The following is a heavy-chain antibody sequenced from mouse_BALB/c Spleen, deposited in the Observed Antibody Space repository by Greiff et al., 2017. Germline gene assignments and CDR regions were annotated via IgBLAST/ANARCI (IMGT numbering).Heavy chain of an antibody. CDR1: GFNIKDTY. CDR3: AIYGNYDAMDY. Sequence: VQLQQSGAELVKPGASVKLSCTASGFNIKDTYMHWVKQRPEQGLEWIGRIDPANGNTKYDPKFQGKATITADTSSNTAYLQLSSLTSEDTAVYYCAIYGNYDAMDYWGQGTSVTVSS. D-gene: IGHD2-1*01. CDR2: IDPANGNT. J-gene: IGHJ4*01. V-gene: IGHV14-3*02.